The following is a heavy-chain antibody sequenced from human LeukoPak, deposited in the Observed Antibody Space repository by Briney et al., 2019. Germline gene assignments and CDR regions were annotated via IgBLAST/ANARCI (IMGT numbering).Heavy chain of an antibody. J-gene: IGHJ4*02. CDR2: INHSGST. D-gene: IGHD4-17*01. Sequence: GSLRLSCAASGFTFSSYAMSWVRQPPGKGLEWIGEINHSGSTNYNPSLKSRVTISVDTSKNQFSLKLSSVTAADTAVYYCARTLGDYDLGYFDYWGQGTLVTVSS. CDR3: ARTLGDYDLGYFDY. V-gene: IGHV4-34*01. CDR1: GFTFSSYA.